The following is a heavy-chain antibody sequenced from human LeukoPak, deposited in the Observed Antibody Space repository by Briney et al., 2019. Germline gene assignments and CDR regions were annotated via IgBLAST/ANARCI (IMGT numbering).Heavy chain of an antibody. CDR2: ISSSGDNA. Sequence: GGSLRLSCAASGFTFSTYAMSWVRQAPGKGLEWVSAISSSGDNAYYADSVRGRFTISRDKSKNTVSLQTNSLRGEDTAVYYCAKDVRVGGGGMDVWGQGTPVTVSS. J-gene: IGHJ6*02. CDR3: AKDVRVGGGGMDV. CDR1: GFTFSTYA. D-gene: IGHD1-26*01. V-gene: IGHV3-23*01.